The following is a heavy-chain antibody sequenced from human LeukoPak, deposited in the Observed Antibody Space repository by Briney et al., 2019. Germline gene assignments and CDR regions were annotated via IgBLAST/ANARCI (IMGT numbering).Heavy chain of an antibody. CDR3: ARGRGLYCSSTSCSSFDY. Sequence: GGSLRLSRVPSGFTFSTYAMHWVRQAPGKGLEYISAISSNGGSTYYANSVKGRFTISRDNSKNTLYLQMGSLRAEDMAVYYCARGRGLYCSSTSCSSFDYWGQGTLVTVSS. CDR1: GFTFSTYA. CDR2: ISSNGGST. V-gene: IGHV3-64*01. D-gene: IGHD2-2*01. J-gene: IGHJ4*02.